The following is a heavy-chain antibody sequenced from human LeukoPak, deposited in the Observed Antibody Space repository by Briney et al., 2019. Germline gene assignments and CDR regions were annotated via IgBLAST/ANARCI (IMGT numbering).Heavy chain of an antibody. CDR1: GFTVSSNY. CDR3: AKGAYYYGSGSYYSDYMDV. CDR2: IYSGGST. D-gene: IGHD3-10*01. V-gene: IGHV3-53*05. Sequence: QPGGSLRLSCAASGFTVSSNYMSWVRQAPGKGLEWVSVIYSGGSTYYADSVKGRFTISRDNSKNTLYLQMNSLRAEDTAVYYCAKGAYYYGSGSYYSDYMDVWGKGTTVTISS. J-gene: IGHJ6*03.